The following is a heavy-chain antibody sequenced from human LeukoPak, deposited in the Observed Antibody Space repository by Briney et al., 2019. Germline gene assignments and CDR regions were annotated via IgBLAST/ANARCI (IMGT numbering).Heavy chain of an antibody. CDR3: ARDRSGGQQQLDGMDV. CDR2: INPSGGST. D-gene: IGHD6-13*01. J-gene: IGHJ6*02. V-gene: IGHV1-46*01. Sequence: ASVKVSCKASGYTFTSYYMHWVRQAPGQGLEWMGIINPSGGSTSYAQKFQGRVTMTRDTSTSTVYMELSSLRSEDTAVYYCARDRSGGQQQLDGMDVWGQGTTVTVSS. CDR1: GYTFTSYY.